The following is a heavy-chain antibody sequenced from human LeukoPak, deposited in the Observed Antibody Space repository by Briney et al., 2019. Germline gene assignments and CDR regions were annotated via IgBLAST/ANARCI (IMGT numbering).Heavy chain of an antibody. J-gene: IGHJ4*02. V-gene: IGHV5-51*01. D-gene: IGHD3-22*01. CDR2: IYPGDSDT. Sequence: GESLKIYCKGSGYSFTSYWIGWVRQMPGKGLEWMGIIYPGDSDTRYSPSFQGQVTISADKSISTAYLQWSSLKASDTAMYYCARKGAYYDSSGHIDYWGQGTLVTVSS. CDR1: GYSFTSYW. CDR3: ARKGAYYDSSGHIDY.